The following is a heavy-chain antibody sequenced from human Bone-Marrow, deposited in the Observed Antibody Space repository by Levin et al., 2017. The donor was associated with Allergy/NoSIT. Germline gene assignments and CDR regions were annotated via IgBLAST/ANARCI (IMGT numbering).Heavy chain of an antibody. CDR1: GFTFSNYA. D-gene: IGHD3-16*01. Sequence: LSLTCAASGFTFSNYAMGWVRQAPGKGLEWVSSISGSGRTTNYADSVKGRFTISRDKSKNTLFLQMNSLRAEDTAIYYCAKGIYDYVWGDYPNWFDPWGQGTLVTVSS. V-gene: IGHV3-23*01. CDR3: AKGIYDYVWGDYPNWFDP. CDR2: ISGSGRTT. J-gene: IGHJ5*02.